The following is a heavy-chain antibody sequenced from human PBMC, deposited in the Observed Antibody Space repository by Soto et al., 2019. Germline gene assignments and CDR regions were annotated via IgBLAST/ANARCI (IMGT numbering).Heavy chain of an antibody. CDR1: GFTFSSYA. Sequence: QVQLVESGGGVVQPGRSLRLSCAASGFTFSSYAMHWVRQAPGKGLEWVAVISYDGSNKYYADSVKGRFTVSRDNSKNTLYLQMNSLRAEDTAVYYCARDRGIVPDGTVYYYYGMDVWGQGTTVTVSS. D-gene: IGHD4-17*01. V-gene: IGHV3-30-3*01. CDR2: ISYDGSNK. J-gene: IGHJ6*02. CDR3: ARDRGIVPDGTVYYYYGMDV.